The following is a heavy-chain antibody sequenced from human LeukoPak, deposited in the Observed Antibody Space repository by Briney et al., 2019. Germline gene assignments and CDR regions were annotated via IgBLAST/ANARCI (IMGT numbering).Heavy chain of an antibody. CDR3: ARENSYESSGYAYYFDY. Sequence: GASVKVSCKTSGYTFNRYGISWVRQAPGQGLEWMGWISTYNGNTNYAQKLQGRVTMTTDTSTSTAYMELRSLRSDDTAVYYCARENSYESSGYAYYFDYWGQGTLLTVSS. D-gene: IGHD3-22*01. J-gene: IGHJ4*02. V-gene: IGHV1-18*01. CDR1: GYTFNRYG. CDR2: ISTYNGNT.